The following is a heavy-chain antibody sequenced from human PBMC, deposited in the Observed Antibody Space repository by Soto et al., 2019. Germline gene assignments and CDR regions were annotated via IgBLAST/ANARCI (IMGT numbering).Heavy chain of an antibody. D-gene: IGHD3-10*01. CDR1: GCSISSSNW. V-gene: IGHV4-4*02. CDR2: IYHSGST. Sequence: SETLSLTCAVSGCSISSSNWWSWVRQPPGKGLEWIGEIYHSGSTNYNPSLKSRVTISVDKSKNQFSLKLSSVTAADTAVYYCARSYYGSGSYSNWFDPWGQGTLVTVSS. CDR3: ARSYYGSGSYSNWFDP. J-gene: IGHJ5*02.